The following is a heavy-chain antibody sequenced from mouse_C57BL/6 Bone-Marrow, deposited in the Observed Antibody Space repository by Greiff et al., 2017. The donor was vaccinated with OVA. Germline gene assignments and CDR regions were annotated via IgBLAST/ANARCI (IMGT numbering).Heavy chain of an antibody. V-gene: IGHV1-50*01. CDR1: GYTFTSYW. CDR3: ARQLEDWYFDV. J-gene: IGHJ1*03. D-gene: IGHD2-12*01. Sequence: VQLQQPGAELVKPGASVKLSCKASGYTFTSYWMQWVKQRPGQGLEWIGEIDPSDSYTNYNQKFKGKATMTVDTSSSTAYMQLSSLTSEDSAVYYCARQLEDWYFDVWGTGTTVTVSS. CDR2: IDPSDSYT.